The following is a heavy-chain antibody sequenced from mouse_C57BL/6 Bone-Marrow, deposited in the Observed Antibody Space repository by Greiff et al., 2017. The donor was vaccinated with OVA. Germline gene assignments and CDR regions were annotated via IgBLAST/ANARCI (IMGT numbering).Heavy chain of an antibody. Sequence: QVQLKQPGAELVRPGTSVKLSCKASGYTFTSYWMHWVKQRPGQGLEWIGVIDPSDSYTNYNQKFKGKATLTVDTSSSTAYMQLSSLTSEDSAVYYCARGADYWGQGTSVTVSS. CDR2: IDPSDSYT. J-gene: IGHJ4*01. CDR3: ARGADY. V-gene: IGHV1-59*01. CDR1: GYTFTSYW.